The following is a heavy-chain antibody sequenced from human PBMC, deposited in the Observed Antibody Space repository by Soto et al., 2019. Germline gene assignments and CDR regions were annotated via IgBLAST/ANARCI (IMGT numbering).Heavy chain of an antibody. CDR1: GGTFSSYA. CDR2: IIPIFGTA. CDR3: ARDRCSSTSCLRANWFDP. J-gene: IGHJ5*02. Sequence: QVQLVQSGAEVKKPGSSVKVSCKASGGTFSSYAISWVRQAPGQGLEWMGGIIPIFGTANYAQKFQGRVTITADESTSTAYRELSSLRSEDTAVYYCARDRCSSTSCLRANWFDPWGQGTLVTVSS. V-gene: IGHV1-69*01. D-gene: IGHD2-2*01.